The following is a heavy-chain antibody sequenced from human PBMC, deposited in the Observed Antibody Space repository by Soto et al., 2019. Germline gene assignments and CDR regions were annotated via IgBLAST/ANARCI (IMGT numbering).Heavy chain of an antibody. CDR3: ARDGYDSSGYYVDGFDY. V-gene: IGHV1-18*04. Sequence: ASVKVSFKASGYTFTSYGISWVRQAPGQGLEWTGWISAYNGNTNYAQKLQGRVTMTTDTSTSTAYMELRSLRSDDTAVYYCARDGYDSSGYYVDGFDYWGQGTLVTVSS. D-gene: IGHD3-22*01. CDR2: ISAYNGNT. CDR1: GYTFTSYG. J-gene: IGHJ4*02.